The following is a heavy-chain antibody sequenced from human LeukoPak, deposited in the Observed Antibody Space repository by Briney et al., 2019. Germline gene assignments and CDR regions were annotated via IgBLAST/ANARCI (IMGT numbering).Heavy chain of an antibody. CDR3: ASGVMIVGTNDAFDI. Sequence: ASVKVSCKASGYTFTSYDINWVRQATGQGLEWMGWMNPNSGNTAYAQKFQGRVTMTRNTSISTAYMELSSLRSEDTAVYYCASGVMIVGTNDAFDIWGQGTMVTVSS. V-gene: IGHV1-8*01. CDR1: GYTFTSYD. J-gene: IGHJ3*02. CDR2: MNPNSGNT. D-gene: IGHD3-22*01.